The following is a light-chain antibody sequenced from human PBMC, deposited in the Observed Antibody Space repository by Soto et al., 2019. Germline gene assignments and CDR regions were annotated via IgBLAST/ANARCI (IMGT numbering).Light chain of an antibody. CDR3: SSYTSSSTYV. CDR2: DVS. V-gene: IGLV2-14*01. CDR1: TSDVGSYNY. Sequence: QSALTQPASVSGSPGQAIAISCTGTTSDVGSYNYVSWYQQHPGKAPKVIIYDVSNRPSGVSDRFSGSKSGNTAALTISGLQAEDEADYYCSSYTSSSTYVFGGGTKLTVL. J-gene: IGLJ1*01.